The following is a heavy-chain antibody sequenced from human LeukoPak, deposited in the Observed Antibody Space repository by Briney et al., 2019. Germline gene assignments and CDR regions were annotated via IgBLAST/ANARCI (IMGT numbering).Heavy chain of an antibody. CDR3: TRGAGWLIDY. J-gene: IGHJ4*02. Sequence: SETLSLACTVSDDSISDYYRGWIRQPPGKGLEWIGYFYNSGRSTYNPSLKSRVTISADTSKNHFPLKLNSVTTADTAVYYCTRGAGWLIDYWGQGILVTVSS. D-gene: IGHD3-16*01. CDR1: DDSISDYY. V-gene: IGHV4-59*01. CDR2: FYNSGRS.